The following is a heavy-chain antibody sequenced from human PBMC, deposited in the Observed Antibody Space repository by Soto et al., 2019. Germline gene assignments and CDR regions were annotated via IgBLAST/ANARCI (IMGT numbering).Heavy chain of an antibody. CDR2: ISASGGST. CDR1: GITLSSYA. D-gene: IGHD1-26*01. CDR3: AKGQNSGTYRFYFDC. J-gene: IGHJ4*02. Sequence: GGSLRLSWAASGITLSSYAMSWVRQAPGKGPEWVSGISASGGSTSYADSVKGRFTISRDNSKNTLYLQMNSLRADDTAVYHCAKGQNSGTYRFYFDCWGQGALVTVSS. V-gene: IGHV3-23*01.